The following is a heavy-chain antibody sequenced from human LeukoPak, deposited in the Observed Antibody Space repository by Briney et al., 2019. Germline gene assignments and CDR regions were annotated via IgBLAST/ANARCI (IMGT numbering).Heavy chain of an antibody. CDR1: GYSFTSYW. Sequence: GESLKISCKGSGYSFTSYWIGGVRQLSGKGLEWMGIIYLGDSDTIYSPSFQGQVTISADNSISTAYLQWSSLKASDTAMYYCARGYYDSSCSVDYWGQGTLVTVSS. D-gene: IGHD3-22*01. J-gene: IGHJ4*02. CDR2: IYLGDSDT. CDR3: ARGYYDSSCSVDY. V-gene: IGHV5-51*01.